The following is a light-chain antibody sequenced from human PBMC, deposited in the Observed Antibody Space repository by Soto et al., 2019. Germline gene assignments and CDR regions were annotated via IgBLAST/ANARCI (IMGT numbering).Light chain of an antibody. Sequence: QLVLTQSPSASASLGASVKLTCTLSSGHSSYVIAWHQQQPEKGPRYLMKLNSDGSHTKGDGIPDRFSGSSSGAERYLTISSLQSEDEADYYCQTWGTGLRVFGGGTKVTVL. V-gene: IGLV4-69*01. CDR3: QTWGTGLRV. CDR1: SGHSSYV. J-gene: IGLJ3*02. CDR2: LNSDGSH.